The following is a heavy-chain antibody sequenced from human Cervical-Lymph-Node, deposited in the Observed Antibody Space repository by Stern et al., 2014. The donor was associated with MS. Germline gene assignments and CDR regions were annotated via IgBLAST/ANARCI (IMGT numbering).Heavy chain of an antibody. CDR2: ITNFGNT. Sequence: EVQLVESGGGVIQPGGSLRLSCTASGFNVSRDYMTWVRQAPGQGLEWVSIITNFGNTFYTDSVKGRFTITRDDSKNTVYLHMTSLRAEDTAMYYCARDTSSPERSDWWGQGTLVTVSS. J-gene: IGHJ4*02. D-gene: IGHD1-1*01. CDR1: GFNVSRDY. V-gene: IGHV3-53*01. CDR3: ARDTSSPERSDW.